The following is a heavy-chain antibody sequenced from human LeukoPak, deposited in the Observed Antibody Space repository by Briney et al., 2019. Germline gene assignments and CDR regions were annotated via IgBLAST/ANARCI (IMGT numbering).Heavy chain of an antibody. Sequence: PSETLSLTCTVSGVSISDYYWSWVRQPPGKGLEWIGYIYYTGSTDYNPSLKSRVTMSVDTSKNQFSLNLRSVTATDTAVYYCARRTYYDTLTGYNYWYFELWGRGTLVTVSS. CDR2: IYYTGST. V-gene: IGHV4-59*01. D-gene: IGHD3-9*01. J-gene: IGHJ2*01. CDR1: GVSISDYY. CDR3: ARRTYYDTLTGYNYWYFEL.